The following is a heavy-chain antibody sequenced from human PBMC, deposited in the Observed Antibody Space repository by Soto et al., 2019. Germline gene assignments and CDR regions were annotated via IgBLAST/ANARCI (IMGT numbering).Heavy chain of an antibody. CDR1: CDSISNSDYY. J-gene: IGHJ6*02. V-gene: IGHV4-30-4*01. Sequence: QVQLQESGPGLVKPSQTLSLTCTVSCDSISNSDYYWNWIRQSPGKGLEWIASIDYSGSTYYNPSLKSRVVISAHTSKNLSALKLRSVTAADTDLYFCARDGPYYNGVDVWGQGTTVTV. CDR2: IDYSGST. CDR3: ARDGPYYNGVDV.